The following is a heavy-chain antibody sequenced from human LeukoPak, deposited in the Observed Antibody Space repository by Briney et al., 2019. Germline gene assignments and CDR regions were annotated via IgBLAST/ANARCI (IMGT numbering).Heavy chain of an antibody. J-gene: IGHJ6*03. Sequence: GGSLRLSCAASGFTFSSYSMNWVHQAPGKGLEWVSSISSSSSYIYYADSVKGRFTISRDNAKNSLYLQMNSLRAEDTAVYYCARGLTYYYGSGSYLFHYYYYYYMDVWGKGTTVTVSS. CDR2: ISSSSSYI. CDR3: ARGLTYYYGSGSYLFHYYYYYYMDV. CDR1: GFTFSSYS. D-gene: IGHD3-10*01. V-gene: IGHV3-21*01.